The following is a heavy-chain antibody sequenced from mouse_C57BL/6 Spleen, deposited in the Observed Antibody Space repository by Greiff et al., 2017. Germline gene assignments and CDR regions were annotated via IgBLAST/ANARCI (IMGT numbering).Heavy chain of an antibody. Sequence: VQLQQSGPVLVKPGASVKMSCKASGYTFTDYYMNWVKQSHGKSLEWIGVINPYNGGTSYNQKFKGKATLTVDKSSSTAYMELNSLTSEDSAVYYCARKTITTVFDYWGQGTTLTVSS. V-gene: IGHV1-19*01. CDR1: GYTFTDYY. D-gene: IGHD1-1*01. J-gene: IGHJ2*01. CDR2: INPYNGGT. CDR3: ARKTITTVFDY.